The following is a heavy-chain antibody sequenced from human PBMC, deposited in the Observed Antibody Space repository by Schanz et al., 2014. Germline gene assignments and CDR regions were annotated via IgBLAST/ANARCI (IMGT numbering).Heavy chain of an antibody. J-gene: IGHJ3*01. Sequence: VQLVESGGDLVKPGGSLRLSCEASGFTFSNYGMNWVRQAPEKGLEWVSYISSSSGTIYYADSVKGRFTISRDNAKNALYLQRDSVRAEDPAVYYCARDKERDLSSPRHDAFDVWGQGTVVTVSS. CDR1: GFTFSNYG. V-gene: IGHV3-48*01. CDR2: ISSSSGTI. CDR3: ARDKERDLSSPRHDAFDV.